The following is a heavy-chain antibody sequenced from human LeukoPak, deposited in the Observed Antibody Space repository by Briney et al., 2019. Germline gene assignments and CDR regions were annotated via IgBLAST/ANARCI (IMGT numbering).Heavy chain of an antibody. J-gene: IGHJ4*02. V-gene: IGHV4-30-4*01. CDR1: GGSISSGDYY. CDR2: IYYSGST. Sequence: SQTPSLTCTVSGGSISSGDYYWSWIRQPPGKGLEWIGYIYYSGSTYYNPSLKSRVTISVDTSKNQFSLKLSSVTAADTAVYYCAREVSWFWFDYWGQGTLVTVSS. CDR3: AREVSWFWFDY. D-gene: IGHD3-10*01.